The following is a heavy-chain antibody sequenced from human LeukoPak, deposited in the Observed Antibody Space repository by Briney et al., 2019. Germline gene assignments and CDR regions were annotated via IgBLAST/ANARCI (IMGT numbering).Heavy chain of an antibody. CDR2: IHSTSGGT. D-gene: IGHD3-10*01. V-gene: IGHV1-2*02. J-gene: IGHJ4*02. CDR3: ASPSGILRNVDEL. CDR1: GYTFTDYY. Sequence: ASVKVSCNASGYTFTDYYMHWVRQAPGQGLEWMGWIHSTSGGTNYAQNFQGRVTMTRDTSITTAYMELTSLTSDDRAVYYCASPSGILRNVDELWGQGTLVTVSS.